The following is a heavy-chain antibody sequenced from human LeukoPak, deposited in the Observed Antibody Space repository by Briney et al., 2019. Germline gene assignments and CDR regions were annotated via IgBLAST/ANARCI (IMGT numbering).Heavy chain of an antibody. V-gene: IGHV3-21*01. CDR2: ISSSSSYI. CDR3: ARPADGYSYGEDY. CDR1: GFTFSSYS. Sequence: GGSLRLSCAASGFTFSSYSMNWVRQAPGKGLEWVSSISSSSSYIYYADSVKGRFTISRDNAKNSLYLQMNSLRAEDTAVYYCARPADGYSYGEDYWGQGTLVTVSS. D-gene: IGHD5-18*01. J-gene: IGHJ4*02.